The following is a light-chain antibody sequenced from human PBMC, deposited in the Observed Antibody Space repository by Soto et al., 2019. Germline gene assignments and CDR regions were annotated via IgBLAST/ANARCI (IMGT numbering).Light chain of an antibody. V-gene: IGKV1-5*03. CDR2: KAS. CDR1: QSISSW. Sequence: DIQMTQSPSTLSASVGDRVTITCRASQSISSWLAWYQQKPGKAPKLLIYKASSLESGVPSWFSGSGSGTEFTLTISSLQPDDFATYYCQQYNSYSLTFGQGTKVEIK. J-gene: IGKJ1*01. CDR3: QQYNSYSLT.